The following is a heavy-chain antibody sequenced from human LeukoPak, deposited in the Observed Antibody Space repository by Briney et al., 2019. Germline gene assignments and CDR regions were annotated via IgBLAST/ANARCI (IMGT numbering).Heavy chain of an antibody. CDR2: VSYSGST. J-gene: IGHJ4*02. D-gene: IGHD3-3*01. Sequence: PSETLSLTCTVSGGSITTYYWSWIRQPPGKGLEWIGSVSYSGSTNYNPSLKSRVIISVDTSKNQFSLKLSSVTAADTAVYYCARVGPLVTILESGVWSTFDYWGQGTLVTVSS. CDR1: GGSITTYY. CDR3: ARVGPLVTILESGVWSTFDY. V-gene: IGHV4-59*12.